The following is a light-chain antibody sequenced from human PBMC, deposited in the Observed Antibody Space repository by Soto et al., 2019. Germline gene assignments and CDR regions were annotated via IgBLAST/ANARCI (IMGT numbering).Light chain of an antibody. CDR1: QSVSSSY. V-gene: IGKV3-20*01. CDR3: YLFATMLMYT. Sequence: EIVLTQSPGTLSLSPGERATLSCRASQSVSSSYLAWYQQKPGQAPRLLIYGASSRATGIPDRFSGSGSGTRFTASITRMKPVVVIFYYGYLFATMLMYTFC. CDR2: GAS. J-gene: IGKJ2*01.